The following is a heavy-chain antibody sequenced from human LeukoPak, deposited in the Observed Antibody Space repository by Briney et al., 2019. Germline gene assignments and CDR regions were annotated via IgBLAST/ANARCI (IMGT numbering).Heavy chain of an antibody. J-gene: IGHJ4*02. CDR2: INSDGSST. Sequence: GGSLRLSCAASGFTFSSYWMHWVRQAPGKGLVWVSRINSDGSSTSYADSVKGRFTISRDNAKNTLFLQMNSLRAEDTAVYYCAAVVVSGSYYDYWGQGALVTVSS. CDR1: GFTFSSYW. CDR3: AAVVVSGSYYDY. V-gene: IGHV3-74*01. D-gene: IGHD1-26*01.